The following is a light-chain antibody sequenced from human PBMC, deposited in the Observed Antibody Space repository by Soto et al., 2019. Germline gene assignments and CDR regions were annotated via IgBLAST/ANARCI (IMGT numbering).Light chain of an antibody. CDR1: QSVSTW. CDR2: KAS. CDR3: QQYDRYPVT. Sequence: DSRMTQSPSTLAASVGDRVTITCRASQSVSTWLAWYQQKPGKPPKLLIYKASILQSGVSSRFSGSGSGTDFTLTISGLQPDDFATYYCQQYDRYPVTFGGGTKVDIK. V-gene: IGKV1-5*03. J-gene: IGKJ4*01.